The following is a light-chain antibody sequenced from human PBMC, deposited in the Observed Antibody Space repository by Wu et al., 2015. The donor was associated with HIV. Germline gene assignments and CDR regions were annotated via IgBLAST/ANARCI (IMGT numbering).Light chain of an antibody. CDR1: QIIATN. Sequence: EIVMTQSPATLSVSPGGRVTLSCRASQIIATNLAWYQQKPGQPPRLLIYDASTRATGFPARFSGSGSGTEFTLTINTLQSGDVAVYYCQQYNDWPQTFGQGTKVEI. V-gene: IGKV3-15*01. J-gene: IGKJ1*01. CDR2: DAS. CDR3: QQYNDWPQT.